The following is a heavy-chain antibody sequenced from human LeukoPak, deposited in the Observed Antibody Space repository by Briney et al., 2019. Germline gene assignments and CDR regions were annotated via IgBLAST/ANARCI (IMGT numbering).Heavy chain of an antibody. CDR1: GYTFTSYD. CDR2: VNPNSGNT. D-gene: IGHD2-15*01. J-gene: IGHJ4*02. CDR3: MRDCSGNTCYSGD. V-gene: IGHV1-8*01. Sequence: ASVKVSCKASGYTFTSYDINWVRQATGQGLEWMGWVNPNSGNTGYAQKFQGRVTPTRNTSISTAYMELSSLRSQDTAVYYCMRDCSGNTCYSGDWGQGTLVTVSS.